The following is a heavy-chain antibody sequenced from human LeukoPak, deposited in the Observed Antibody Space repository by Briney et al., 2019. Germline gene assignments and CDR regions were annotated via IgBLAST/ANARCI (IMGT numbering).Heavy chain of an antibody. CDR2: ISPSGNT. J-gene: IGHJ4*02. D-gene: IGHD5-18*01. CDR3: ARTGDTATHFDY. V-gene: IGHV4-4*07. Sequence: PSETLSLTCTVSGGSISSYYWSWIRQPAGKGLERIGRISPSGNTNYNPSLKSRVTMSVDTSKSQFSLKLNSVTAADTAVYYCARTGDTATHFDYWGQGTLVTVSS. CDR1: GGSISSYY.